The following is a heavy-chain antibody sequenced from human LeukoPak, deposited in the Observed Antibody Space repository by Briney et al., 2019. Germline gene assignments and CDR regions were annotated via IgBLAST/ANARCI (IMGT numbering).Heavy chain of an antibody. Sequence: GASVKVSCKASGYTFTSYDINWVRQATGQGLEWMGWMNPNSGNTGYAQKFQGRVTITRNTSISTAYMEMSSLRSEDTAVYYCARDRNQLLWFGELLSEWGQGTMVTVSS. CDR1: GYTFTSYD. D-gene: IGHD3-10*01. CDR3: ARDRNQLLWFGELLSE. CDR2: MNPNSGNT. J-gene: IGHJ3*01. V-gene: IGHV1-8*03.